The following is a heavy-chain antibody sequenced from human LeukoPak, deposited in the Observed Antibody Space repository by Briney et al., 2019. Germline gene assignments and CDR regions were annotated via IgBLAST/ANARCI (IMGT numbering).Heavy chain of an antibody. Sequence: SETLSLTCSVSGGSIGDYYWSWIRQSAGKGLEWIGHIYSTGTNNYNPSLRSRVTLSVDTSKNQFSLKLRSVTAADTAVYYCARVGGNSESYGWFGPWGQGSLVTVSS. CDR1: GGSIGDYY. V-gene: IGHV4-4*07. CDR2: IYSTGTN. CDR3: ARVGGNSESYGWFGP. J-gene: IGHJ5*02. D-gene: IGHD4-23*01.